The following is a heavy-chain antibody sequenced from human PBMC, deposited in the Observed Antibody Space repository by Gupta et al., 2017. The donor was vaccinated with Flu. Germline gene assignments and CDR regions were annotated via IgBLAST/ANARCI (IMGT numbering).Heavy chain of an antibody. CDR1: GSTFNNAY. CDR2: LKSNIDGGTA. V-gene: IGHV3-15*01. D-gene: IGHD3-16*01. CDR3: STDSSGGIAFDI. J-gene: IGHJ3*02. Sequence: EVQLVESGGGLVKPGGSLRFSCAASGSTFNNAYMNWVRQAPGKGLEWVGRLKSNIDGGTADYAAPVKGRFTISRDDSKNTLFLQMMSLKTEDTAVYFCSTDSSGGIAFDIWGQGTMVTVSS.